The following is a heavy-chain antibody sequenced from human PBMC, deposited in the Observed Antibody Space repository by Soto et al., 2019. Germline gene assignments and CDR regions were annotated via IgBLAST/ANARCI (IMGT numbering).Heavy chain of an antibody. CDR1: GGTLSSFINYP. J-gene: IGHJ4*02. D-gene: IGHD3-3*01. Sequence: QMQLVQSGAEVKKPGSSVKVSCKASGGTLSSFINYPINWVRQAPGQGLEWMVGIVPNVGTVNYAQKFQGRVTITVDESTGSAYMELSSLRSEDTALYYCARRDTSGFLRYFDNWGQGTLVTVSS. CDR3: ARRDTSGFLRYFDN. CDR2: IVPNVGTV. V-gene: IGHV1-69*01.